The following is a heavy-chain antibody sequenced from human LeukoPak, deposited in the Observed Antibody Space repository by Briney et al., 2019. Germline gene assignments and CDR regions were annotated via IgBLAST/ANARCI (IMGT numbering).Heavy chain of an antibody. V-gene: IGHV3-53*04. CDR2: IYSGGST. D-gene: IGHD3-10*01. J-gene: IGHJ5*02. CDR3: ARVVWFGEFGGNWFDP. Sequence: GGSLRLSWAASGFTVSTNYMSWVRQAPGKGLEWVSVIYSGGSTHYADSVKGRFTISRHNSKNTLYLQMNSLRAEDTAVYYCARVVWFGEFGGNWFDPWGQGSLVTVSS. CDR1: GFTVSTNY.